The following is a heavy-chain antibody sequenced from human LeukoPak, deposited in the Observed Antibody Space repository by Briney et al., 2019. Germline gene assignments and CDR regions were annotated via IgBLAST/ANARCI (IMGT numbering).Heavy chain of an antibody. J-gene: IGHJ5*02. V-gene: IGHV3-33*01. CDR3: ARDGVAVAGTYNWFGP. CDR1: GFTFSSYG. Sequence: GRSLRLSCAASGFTFSSYGMHWVRQAPGKGLEWVAVIWYDGSNKYYADSVKGRFTISRDNSKNTLYLQMNSLRAEDTAVYYCARDGVAVAGTYNWFGPWGQGTLVTVSS. CDR2: IWYDGSNK. D-gene: IGHD6-19*01.